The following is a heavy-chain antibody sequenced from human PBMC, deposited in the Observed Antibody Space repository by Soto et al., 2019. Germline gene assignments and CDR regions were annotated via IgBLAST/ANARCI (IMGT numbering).Heavy chain of an antibody. CDR1: GFTFSSYA. CDR3: AKAPPAPLWFGELTANPFDY. J-gene: IGHJ4*02. D-gene: IGHD3-10*01. CDR2: ISGGGGST. V-gene: IGHV3-23*01. Sequence: EVQLLESGGGLVQPGGSLRLSCAASGFTFSSYAMSWVRQAPGKGLEWVSAISGGGGSTYYADSVKGRLTIPRDNSNNTLYLQMNSLRAEDTAVYYCAKAPPAPLWFGELTANPFDYWGQGTLVTVSS.